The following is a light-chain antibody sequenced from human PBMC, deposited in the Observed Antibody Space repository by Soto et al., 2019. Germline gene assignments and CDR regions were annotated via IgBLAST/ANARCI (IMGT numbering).Light chain of an antibody. J-gene: IGKJ4*01. CDR2: DAS. CDR3: QQYDNYPLT. CDR1: QTIGSW. Sequence: DIQMTQSPSTLSASVGDRVTITCRASQTIGSWLAWYQQKPGTAPKLLIYDASTLESGVPSRFRGSGSGTEFHLTISSLQPDDFATYYCQQYDNYPLTFGGGTKLE. V-gene: IGKV1-5*01.